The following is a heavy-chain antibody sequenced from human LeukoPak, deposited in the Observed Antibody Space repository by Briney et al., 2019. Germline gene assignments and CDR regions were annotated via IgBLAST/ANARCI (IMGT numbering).Heavy chain of an antibody. D-gene: IGHD3-16*01. CDR3: ARGLGELLPPDAFDL. CDR1: GYNFATYW. J-gene: IGHJ3*01. Sequence: GESLKISCKGSGYNFATYWIAWVRQMPGKGLEWMGVFYPGDSDSKYRPSFQGQVTISADKTIITAYLHWSSLKASDTAIYYCARGLGELLPPDAFDLWGQGTLVTVSS. V-gene: IGHV5-51*01. CDR2: FYPGDSDS.